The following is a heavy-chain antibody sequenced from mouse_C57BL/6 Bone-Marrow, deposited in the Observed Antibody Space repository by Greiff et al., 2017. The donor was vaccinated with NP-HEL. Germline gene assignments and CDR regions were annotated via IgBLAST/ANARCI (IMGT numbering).Heavy chain of an antibody. Sequence: EVQLQQSGPELVKPGASVKIPCKASGYTFTDYNMDWVKQSHGKSLEWIGAINPNNGGTIYNQKFKGKATLTVDKSSSTAYMELRSLTSEDTAVYYCARSHYYGSSYSYWYFDVWGTGTTVTVSS. V-gene: IGHV1-18*01. D-gene: IGHD1-1*01. CDR3: ARSHYYGSSYSYWYFDV. CDR1: GYTFTDYN. CDR2: INPNNGGT. J-gene: IGHJ1*03.